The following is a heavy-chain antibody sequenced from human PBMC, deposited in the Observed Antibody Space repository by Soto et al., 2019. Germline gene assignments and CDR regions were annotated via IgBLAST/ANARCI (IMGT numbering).Heavy chain of an antibody. D-gene: IGHD5-12*01. CDR1: GFTFSNAW. CDR3: TTGGSARHSGYDKRGWEKYYYYGMDV. J-gene: IGHJ6*02. V-gene: IGHV3-15*07. Sequence: GGSLRLSCAASGFTFSNAWMNWVRQAPGKGLEWVGRIKSKTDGGTTDYAAPVKGRFTISRDDSKNTLYLQMNSLKTEDTAVYYCTTGGSARHSGYDKRGWEKYYYYGMDVWGQGTTVTVSS. CDR2: IKSKTDGGTT.